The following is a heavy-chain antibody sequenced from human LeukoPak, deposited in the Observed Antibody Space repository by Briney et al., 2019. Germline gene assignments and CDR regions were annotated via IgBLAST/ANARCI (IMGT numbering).Heavy chain of an antibody. V-gene: IGHV4-59*01. CDR3: ARKNYYDSSGYYTWYFDL. CDR1: GGSIRSFY. CDR2: IYYSGST. D-gene: IGHD3-22*01. Sequence: SETLSLTCTVSGGSIRSFYWSWIRQPPGKGLEWIAYIYYSGSTNYNPSLKSRVTISVDTSKNQFSLKLSSVTAADTAVYYCARKNYYDSSGYYTWYFDLWGRGTLVTVSS. J-gene: IGHJ2*01.